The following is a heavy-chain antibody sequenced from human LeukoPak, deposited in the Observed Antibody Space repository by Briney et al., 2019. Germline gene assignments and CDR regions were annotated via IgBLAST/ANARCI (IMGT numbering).Heavy chain of an antibody. V-gene: IGHV3-33*01. J-gene: IGHJ4*02. CDR1: GFTLSSYG. Sequence: GRSLRLSCTASGFTLSSYGMHWVRQAPGKGLEWVTVIWHDESNKYYADSVKGRFTISRDNSKNTLYLQMNSLRAEDTAVYYCARSSGVELRDGTDYWGQGTLVTVSS. D-gene: IGHD1-7*01. CDR3: ARSSGVELRDGTDY. CDR2: IWHDESNK.